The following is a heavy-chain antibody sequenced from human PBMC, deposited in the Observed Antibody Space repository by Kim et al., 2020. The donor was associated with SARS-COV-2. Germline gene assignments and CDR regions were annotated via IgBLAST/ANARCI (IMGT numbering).Heavy chain of an antibody. D-gene: IGHD6-13*01. CDR3: ARAGQPGIWFPSRDP. CDR1: GFTFSDYS. Sequence: GGSLRLSCVAFGFTFSDYSMNWVRQAPGKGLEWLSFISNDDGSIYYADSVRGRFTVSRDNSKNSLYLQMNSLTVDDTAVYYCARAGQPGIWFPSRDPWG. CDR2: ISNDDGSI. J-gene: IGHJ5*02. V-gene: IGHV3-48*01.